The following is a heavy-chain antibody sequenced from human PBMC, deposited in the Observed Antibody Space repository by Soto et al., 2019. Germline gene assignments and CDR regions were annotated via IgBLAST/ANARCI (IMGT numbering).Heavy chain of an antibody. D-gene: IGHD2-2*01. V-gene: IGHV1-69*12. J-gene: IGHJ6*02. CDR3: ARHVPAAGYYYGMDV. CDR2: IIPIFGTA. Sequence: QVQLVRSGAEVKKPGSSVKVSSKASGGTFSSYAISWVRQAPGQGLEWMGGIIPIFGTANYAQKFQGRVTITADESTSTAYMELSSLRSEDTAVYYCARHVPAAGYYYGMDVWGQGTTVTVSS. CDR1: GGTFSSYA.